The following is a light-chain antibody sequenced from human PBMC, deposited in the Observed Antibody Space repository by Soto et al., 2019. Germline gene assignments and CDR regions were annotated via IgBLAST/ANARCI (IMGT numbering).Light chain of an antibody. J-gene: IGLJ3*02. Sequence: QSALTQPASVSGSPGQSITISCTGTSGDIGGYNYVSWYQQHPGKAPKLLISEVTNRPSGVSNRFSGSKSGNTASLTISGLQPEDEADYYCTSFTSTNTWVFGGGTKVTVL. CDR2: EVT. V-gene: IGLV2-14*01. CDR3: TSFTSTNTWV. CDR1: SGDIGGYNY.